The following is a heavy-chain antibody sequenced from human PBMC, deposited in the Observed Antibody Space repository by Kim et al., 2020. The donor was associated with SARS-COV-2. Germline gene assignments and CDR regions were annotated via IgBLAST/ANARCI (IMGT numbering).Heavy chain of an antibody. J-gene: IGHJ3*02. D-gene: IGHD3-10*01. Sequence: SETLSLTCAVYGGSFSGYYWSWIRQPPGKGLEWIGEINHSGSTNYNPSLKSRVTISVDTSKNQFSLKLSSVTAADTAVYYCARGRIYYGSGSGWDDAFDIWGQGTMVTVSS. V-gene: IGHV4-34*01. CDR1: GGSFSGYY. CDR2: INHSGST. CDR3: ARGRIYYGSGSGWDDAFDI.